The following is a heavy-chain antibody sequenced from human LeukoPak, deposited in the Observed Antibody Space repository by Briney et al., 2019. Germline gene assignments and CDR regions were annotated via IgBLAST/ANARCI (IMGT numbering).Heavy chain of an antibody. J-gene: IGHJ3*02. CDR2: INPNSGGT. CDR1: GYTFTGYY. D-gene: IGHD2-2*01. Sequence: ASVKVSCKASGYTFTGYYMRWVRQAPGQGLEWMGWINPNSGGTNYAQKFQGRVTMTRDTSISTAYMELSRLRSDDTAVYYCAREGCSSTSCPYLNAFDIWGQGTMVTVSS. V-gene: IGHV1-2*02. CDR3: AREGCSSTSCPYLNAFDI.